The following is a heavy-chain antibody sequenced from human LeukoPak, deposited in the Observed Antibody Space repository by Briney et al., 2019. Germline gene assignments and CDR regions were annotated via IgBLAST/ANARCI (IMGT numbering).Heavy chain of an antibody. V-gene: IGHV3-23*01. CDR1: GFTFSSYA. J-gene: IGHJ4*02. D-gene: IGHD6-19*01. Sequence: GGSLRLSCAASGFTFSSYAMSSVRQAPGKGLEWVSAISGSGGDTYYADSVKGRFTISRHNSKNTLYLQMNSLRAEDTAVYYCAKGVLPFFYSSGSNLDYGGQGTLVTVSS. CDR3: AKGVLPFFYSSGSNLDY. CDR2: ISGSGGDT.